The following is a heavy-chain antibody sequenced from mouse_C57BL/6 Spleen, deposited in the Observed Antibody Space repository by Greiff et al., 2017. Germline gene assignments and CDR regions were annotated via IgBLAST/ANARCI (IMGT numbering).Heavy chain of an antibody. J-gene: IGHJ1*03. CDR1: GYTFTSYW. V-gene: IGHV1-7*01. CDR3: ARNYGNYVGYFDV. D-gene: IGHD2-1*01. CDR2: INPSSGYT. Sequence: VQGVESGAELAKPGASVKLSCKASGYTFTSYWMHWVKQRPGQGLEWIGYINPSSGYTKYNQKFKDKATLTADKSSSTAYMQLSSLTYEDSAVYYCARNYGNYVGYFDVWGTGTTVTVSS.